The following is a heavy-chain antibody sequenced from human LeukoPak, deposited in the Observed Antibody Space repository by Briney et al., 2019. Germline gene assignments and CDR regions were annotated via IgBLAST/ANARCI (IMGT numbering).Heavy chain of an antibody. Sequence: GGSLRLSCAASGFTFSSYSMNWVRQAPGKGLEWVSSISSSYIYYADSVKGRFTISRDNAKNSLYLQMNSLRAEDTAVYYCARAVTPWGKWFDPWGQGTLVTVSS. J-gene: IGHJ5*02. CDR3: ARAVTPWGKWFDP. CDR2: ISSSYI. CDR1: GFTFSSYS. V-gene: IGHV3-21*01. D-gene: IGHD3-16*02.